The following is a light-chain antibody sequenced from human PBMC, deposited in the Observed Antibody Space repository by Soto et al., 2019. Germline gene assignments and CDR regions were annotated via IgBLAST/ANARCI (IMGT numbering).Light chain of an antibody. CDR3: HQRKSWPRT. CDR2: DTS. CDR1: QTVSSR. Sequence: EIVLTQSQDTLSSSPGERATLSCRASQTVSSRLAWYQHKPGQAPRLLIYDTSNRATGIPARFSGSGSGTDFTLTISSLEPEDFAVYYCHQRKSWPRTFGQGTKVDIK. J-gene: IGKJ1*01. V-gene: IGKV3-11*01.